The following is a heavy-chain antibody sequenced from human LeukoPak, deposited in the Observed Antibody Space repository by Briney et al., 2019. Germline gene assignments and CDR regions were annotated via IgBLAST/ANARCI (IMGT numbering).Heavy chain of an antibody. J-gene: IGHJ6*02. D-gene: IGHD3-3*01. CDR1: GFTFSSYW. Sequence: GGSLRLSCAASGFTFSSYWMRWVRQAPGKGLVWVSRINSDGSSTSYADSVKGRFTISRDNAKNTLYPQMNSLRAEDTAVYYCARSEHDFWSGYYLDVWGQGTTVTVSS. CDR2: INSDGSST. V-gene: IGHV3-74*01. CDR3: ARSEHDFWSGYYLDV.